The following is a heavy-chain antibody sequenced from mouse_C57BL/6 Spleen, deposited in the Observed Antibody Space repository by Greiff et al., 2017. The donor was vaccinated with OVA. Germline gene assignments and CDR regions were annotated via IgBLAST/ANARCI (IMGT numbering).Heavy chain of an antibody. Sequence: ESGPGLVKPSQSLSLTCSVTGYSITSGYYWNWIRQFPGNKLEWMGYISYDGSNNYNPSLKNRISITRDTSKNQFFLKLNSVTTEDTATYYCARGAEIYYDYDEGAWFAYWGQGTLVTVSA. V-gene: IGHV3-6*01. J-gene: IGHJ3*01. CDR2: ISYDGSN. CDR1: GYSITSGYY. CDR3: ARGAEIYYDYDEGAWFAY. D-gene: IGHD2-4*01.